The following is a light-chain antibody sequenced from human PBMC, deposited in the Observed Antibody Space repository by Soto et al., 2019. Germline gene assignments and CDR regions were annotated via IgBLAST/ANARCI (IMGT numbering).Light chain of an antibody. CDR1: SSDVGGYNY. CDR2: EVS. V-gene: IGLV2-14*01. Sequence: QSALTQPASVSGSPGQSITIPCTGTSSDVGGYNYVSWYQQHPGKAPKLMIYEVSNRPLGVSNRFSGSKSGNTASLTISGLQAEDEADYYCSSYTSSSTYVFGTGTKVTVL. CDR3: SSYTSSSTYV. J-gene: IGLJ1*01.